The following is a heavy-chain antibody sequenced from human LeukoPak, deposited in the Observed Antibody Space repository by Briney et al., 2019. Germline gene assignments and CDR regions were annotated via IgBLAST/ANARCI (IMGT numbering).Heavy chain of an antibody. CDR2: ISSSGSTI. V-gene: IGHV3-11*01. D-gene: IGHD4-11*01. J-gene: IGHJ6*03. CDR3: ARVGTTVTVYYYYCMDV. Sequence: GGSLRLSCAASGFTFSDYYMSWIRQAPGKGLEWVSYISSSGSTIYYADSVKGRFTISRDNAKNSLYLQMNSLRAEDTAAYYCARVGTTVTVYYYYCMDVWGKGTTVTVSS. CDR1: GFTFSDYY.